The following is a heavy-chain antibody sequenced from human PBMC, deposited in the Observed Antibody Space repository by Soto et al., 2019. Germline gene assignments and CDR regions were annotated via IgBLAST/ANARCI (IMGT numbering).Heavy chain of an antibody. CDR1: GGSISSGGYY. Sequence: SETLSLTCTVSGGSISSGGYYWSWIRQHPGKGLEWIGYIYYSGSTNYNPSLKSRVTISVDTSKNQFSLKLSSVTAADTAVYYCARTYDFWSGLRAFDIWGQGTMVTVSS. V-gene: IGHV4-31*03. CDR2: IYYSGST. D-gene: IGHD3-3*01. CDR3: ARTYDFWSGLRAFDI. J-gene: IGHJ3*02.